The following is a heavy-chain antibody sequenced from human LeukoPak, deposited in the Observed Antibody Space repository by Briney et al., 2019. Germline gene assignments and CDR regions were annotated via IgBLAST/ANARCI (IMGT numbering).Heavy chain of an antibody. J-gene: IGHJ4*02. D-gene: IGHD6-13*01. V-gene: IGHV1-69*05. CDR3: ARDLAAAGPAFDY. CDR2: IIPIFGTA. CDR1: GYTFTSYG. Sequence: AASVKVSCKASGYTFTSYGISWVRQAPGQGLEWMGRIIPIFGTANYAQKFQGRVTITTDESTSTAYMELSSLRSEDTAVYYCARDLAAAGPAFDYWGQGTLVTVSS.